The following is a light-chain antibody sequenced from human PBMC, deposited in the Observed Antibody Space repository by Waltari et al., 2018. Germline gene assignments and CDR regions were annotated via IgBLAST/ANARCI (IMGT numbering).Light chain of an antibody. CDR1: KSGNYY. CDR3: QQCTNWPFT. J-gene: IGKJ4*01. Sequence: ILLQPSPAPPSLSPGERATLSCRTSKSGNYYLAWFQQKPGQAPRLLIYGASNRATGIPARFSGSGSGTDFTLTISSLEPEDFAVYYCQQCTNWPFTFGGGTKVEI. CDR2: GAS. V-gene: IGKV3-11*01.